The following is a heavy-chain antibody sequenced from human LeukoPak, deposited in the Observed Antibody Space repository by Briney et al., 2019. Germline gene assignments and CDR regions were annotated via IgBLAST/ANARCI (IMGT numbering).Heavy chain of an antibody. CDR3: ARSNYLLDY. CDR1: GGSFSGYY. Sequence: SETLSLTCAVYGGSFSGYYWSWIRQPPGKGLEWIGGINHSGSTNYNPSLKSRVTISVDTSKNQFSLKLSSVTAADTAVYYCARSNYLLDYWGQGTLVTVSS. D-gene: IGHD5-24*01. J-gene: IGHJ4*02. V-gene: IGHV4-34*01. CDR2: INHSGST.